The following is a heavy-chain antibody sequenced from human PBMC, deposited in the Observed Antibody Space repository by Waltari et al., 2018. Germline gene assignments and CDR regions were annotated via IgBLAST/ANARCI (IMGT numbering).Heavy chain of an antibody. Sequence: QVQLQQWGAGLLKPSETLSLTCAVYGGSFSGYYWSWIRQPPGKGLEWIGEINHSGSTNYNPSLKSRVTISVDTSKNQFSLKLSSVTAADTAVYYCARLRSLLWFGELRDYWGQGTLVTVSS. J-gene: IGHJ4*02. CDR3: ARLRSLLWFGELRDY. V-gene: IGHV4-34*01. D-gene: IGHD3-10*01. CDR1: GGSFSGYY. CDR2: INHSGST.